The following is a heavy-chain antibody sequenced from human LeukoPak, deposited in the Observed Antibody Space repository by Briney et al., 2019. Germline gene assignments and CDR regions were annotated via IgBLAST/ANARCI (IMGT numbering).Heavy chain of an antibody. J-gene: IGHJ4*02. CDR1: GESPSGGY. Sequence: SQTLSLTCAVYGESPSGGYWSWIRQPPGQGLEWIAEVYHYGSTNNNPSLKSRVTMSVDTSKNQLSLRLCSVTAADTAVYCCAGALYNHRSIDYWGQGILATVSS. CDR3: AGALYNHRSIDY. V-gene: IGHV4-34*10. D-gene: IGHD3-22*01. CDR2: VYHYGST.